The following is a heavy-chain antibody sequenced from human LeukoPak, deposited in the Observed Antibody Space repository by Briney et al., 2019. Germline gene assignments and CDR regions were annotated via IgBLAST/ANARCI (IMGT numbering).Heavy chain of an antibody. D-gene: IGHD3-16*01. Sequence: SETLSLTCTGSGGSISSYYWSWLRQPAGKGLEWIGRIYTSGSTNYNPSLKSRVTMSVDTSKNQFSLKLSSVTAADTAVYYCARGNWAHAFDIWGQGTMVTVSS. CDR1: GGSISSYY. V-gene: IGHV4-4*07. CDR2: IYTSGST. CDR3: ARGNWAHAFDI. J-gene: IGHJ3*02.